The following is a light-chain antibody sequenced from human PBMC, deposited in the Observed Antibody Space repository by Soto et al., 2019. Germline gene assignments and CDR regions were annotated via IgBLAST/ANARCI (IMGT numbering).Light chain of an antibody. V-gene: IGLV2-8*01. CDR3: TSYAGGNNV. CDR1: SSDVGGYNY. J-gene: IGLJ1*01. Sequence: QSALTQPPSASGSPGQSVTISCTGTSSDVGGYNYVSWYQQHPGKVPRLIIYGVNKRPSGVPDRFSGSKSGNTASLIVAGLQAEDEADYYCTSYAGGNNVFGTGTKVTVL. CDR2: GVN.